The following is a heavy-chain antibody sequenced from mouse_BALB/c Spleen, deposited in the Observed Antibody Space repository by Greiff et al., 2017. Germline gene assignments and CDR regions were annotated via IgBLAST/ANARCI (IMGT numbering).Heavy chain of an antibody. CDR1: GFTFSSFG. CDR2: ISSGSSTI. J-gene: IGHJ2*01. Sequence: EVQRVESGGGLVQPGGSRKLSCAASGFTFSSFGMHWVRQAPEKGLEWVAYISSGSSTIYYADTVKGRFTISRDNPKNTLFLQMTSLRSEDTAMYYCARRMDYRYDDWYFDVWGQGTTLTVSS. CDR3: ARRMDYRYDDWYFDV. V-gene: IGHV5-17*02. D-gene: IGHD2-14*01.